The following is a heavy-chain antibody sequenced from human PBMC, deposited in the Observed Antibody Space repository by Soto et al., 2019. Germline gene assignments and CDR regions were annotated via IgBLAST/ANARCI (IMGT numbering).Heavy chain of an antibody. D-gene: IGHD5-18*01. V-gene: IGHV4-59*01. CDR2: IYHSGST. CDR3: ARGLVDTAMVTLGLYYYYGMDV. CDR1: GGSISSYY. J-gene: IGHJ6*02. Sequence: SETLSLTCTVSGGSISSYYWSWIRQPPGKGLEWIGEIYHSGSTNYNPSLKSRVTVSIDTSKSQFSLNLISVTPADTAVYYCARGLVDTAMVTLGLYYYYGMDVWGQGTTVTVSS.